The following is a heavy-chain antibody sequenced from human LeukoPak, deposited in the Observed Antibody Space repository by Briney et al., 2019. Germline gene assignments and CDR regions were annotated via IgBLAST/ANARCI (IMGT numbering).Heavy chain of an antibody. V-gene: IGHV4-59*01. CDR1: GGSISSYY. J-gene: IGHJ4*02. D-gene: IGHD3-22*01. CDR2: IYYSGST. Sequence: SETLSLTCTVSGGSISSYYWGWIRQPPGKGLEWIGYIYYSGSTNYNPSLKSRVTISVDTSKNQFSLKLSSVTAADTAVYYCARAYYDSSGSIDYWTQGTLVTVSS. CDR3: ARAYYDSSGSIDY.